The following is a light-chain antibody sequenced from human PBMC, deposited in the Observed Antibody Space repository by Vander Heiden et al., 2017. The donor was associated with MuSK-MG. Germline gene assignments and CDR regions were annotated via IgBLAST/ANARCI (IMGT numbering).Light chain of an antibody. Sequence: DIQMTQSPSSLSASVGDRVTITCRASQSISSYLNWYQQKPGKAPKLLIYAASSLQSGVPSRFSGSGYGTDFTLTISSRQPEDFAPYYCQLNDSTPSNSFGQGTRLEIK. J-gene: IGKJ5*01. CDR3: QLNDSTPSNS. CDR1: QSISSY. V-gene: IGKV1-39*01. CDR2: AAS.